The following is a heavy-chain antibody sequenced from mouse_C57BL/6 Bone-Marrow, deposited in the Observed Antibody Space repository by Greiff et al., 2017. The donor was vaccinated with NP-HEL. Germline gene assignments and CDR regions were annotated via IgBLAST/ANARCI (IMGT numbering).Heavy chain of an antibody. CDR2: ISNGGGST. D-gene: IGHD1-1*01. V-gene: IGHV5-12*01. J-gene: IGHJ2*01. Sequence: EVKVVESGGGLVQPGGSLKLSCAASGFTFSDYYMYWVRQTPEKRLEWVAYISNGGGSTYYPDTVKGRFTISRDNAKNTLYLQMSRLKSEDTAMYYCARLHYYGYYFDYWGQGTTLTVSS. CDR1: GFTFSDYY. CDR3: ARLHYYGYYFDY.